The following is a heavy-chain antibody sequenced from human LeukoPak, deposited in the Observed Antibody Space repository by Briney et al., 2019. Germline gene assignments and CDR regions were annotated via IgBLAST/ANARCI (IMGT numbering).Heavy chain of an antibody. V-gene: IGHV4-34*01. J-gene: IGHJ6*02. CDR2: INYSGST. D-gene: IGHD3-22*01. CDR3: ARGLEGYYDSSGYPPGTVSYGMDV. CDR1: GGSFSDYY. Sequence: PSETLSLTCAVYGGSFSDYYWSWIRQPPGKGLEWIGEINYSGSTNCNPSLESRVTISVDTSKNQFSLKLSSVTAADTAVYYCARGLEGYYDSSGYPPGTVSYGMDVWGQGTTVTVSS.